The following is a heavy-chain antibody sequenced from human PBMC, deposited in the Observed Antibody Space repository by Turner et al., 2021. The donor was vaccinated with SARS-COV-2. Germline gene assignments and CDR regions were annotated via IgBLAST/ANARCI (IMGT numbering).Heavy chain of an antibody. D-gene: IGHD2-2*01. V-gene: IGHV3-21*01. J-gene: IGHJ6*02. CDR3: ARDHRPVVVPAAKRAGSYYYGMDV. CDR1: GFTFSSYS. Sequence: EVQLVESGGGLVKPGGSLRLSCAASGFTFSSYSMNWFRQAPGKGLEWVSSISYSSTYIYYADSVKGRFTISRDNAKNSLYLQMNSLRAEDTAVYYCARDHRPVVVPAAKRAGSYYYGMDVWGQGTTVTVSS. CDR2: ISYSSTYI.